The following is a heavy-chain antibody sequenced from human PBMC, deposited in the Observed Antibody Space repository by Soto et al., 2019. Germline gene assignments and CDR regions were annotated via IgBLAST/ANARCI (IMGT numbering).Heavy chain of an antibody. CDR1: GGSISSYY. Sequence: SETLSLTCTVSGGSISSYYWSWIRQPPGKGLEWIGYIYYSGSTNYNPSLKSRVTISVDTSKNQFSLKLSSVTAADTAVYYCARAGRRTMTTVTIWGQGTLVTVSS. CDR2: IYYSGST. V-gene: IGHV4-59*08. D-gene: IGHD4-17*01. J-gene: IGHJ4*02. CDR3: ARAGRRTMTTVTI.